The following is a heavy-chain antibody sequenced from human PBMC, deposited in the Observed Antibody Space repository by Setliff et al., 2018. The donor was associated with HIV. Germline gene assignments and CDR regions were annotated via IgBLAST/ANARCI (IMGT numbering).Heavy chain of an antibody. CDR2: IHHSGST. CDR1: GGSIRSSNW. CDR3: ARDLKSGSYSPGAFDI. D-gene: IGHD1-26*01. Sequence: SETLSLTCVVSGGSIRSSNWWSWVRQPPGKGLEWIGEIHHSGSTNYNLSLKSRVTISVDKSKNQFSLNLSSVTTADTAMYYCARDLKSGSYSPGAFDIWGQGTMGTVSS. J-gene: IGHJ3*02. V-gene: IGHV4-4*02.